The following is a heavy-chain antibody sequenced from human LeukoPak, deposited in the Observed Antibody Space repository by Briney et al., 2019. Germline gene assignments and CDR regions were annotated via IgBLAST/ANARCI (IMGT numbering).Heavy chain of an antibody. V-gene: IGHV4-34*01. CDR2: INHSGST. J-gene: IGHJ6*02. D-gene: IGHD2-2*01. Sequence: SETLSLTCTVYGGSFSGYYWSWIRQPPGKRLEWIGEINHSGSTNYNPSLKSRVTISVDTSKNQFSLKLSSVTAADTAVYYCAGSYCSSTSCYGGAVYGMDVWGQGTTVTVSS. CDR1: GGSFSGYY. CDR3: AGSYCSSTSCYGGAVYGMDV.